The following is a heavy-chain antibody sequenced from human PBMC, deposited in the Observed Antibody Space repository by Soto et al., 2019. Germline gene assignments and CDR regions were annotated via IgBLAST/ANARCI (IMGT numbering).Heavy chain of an antibody. J-gene: IGHJ3*01. CDR1: GFTFSDYS. CDR3: ARDSQYAFDF. CDR2: IISSGRSM. Sequence: GXSLRLSCAASGFTFSDYSMNWVRQAPVKGLEWIAYIISSGRSMFYADSVKGRFTISRDNAQNSLYLQMNSLRPEDTAVYYCARDSQYAFDFWGQGTMVTVSS. V-gene: IGHV3-48*01.